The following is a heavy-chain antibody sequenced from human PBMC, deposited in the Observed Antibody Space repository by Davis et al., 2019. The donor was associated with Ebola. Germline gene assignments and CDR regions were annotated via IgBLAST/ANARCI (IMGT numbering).Heavy chain of an antibody. V-gene: IGHV1-2*06. CDR1: GDTFSGHY. D-gene: IGHD5-18*01. CDR3: ARGHTYGRWDDWFDP. Sequence: AASVKVSCKASGDTFSGHYIHWVRQAPGQGPEWMGRINPNSGGTNYAQKFQDRVTMTIDTSINTAYMELDRLRSDDTAVYYCARGHTYGRWDDWFDPWGQGTLVTVSS. J-gene: IGHJ5*02. CDR2: INPNSGGT.